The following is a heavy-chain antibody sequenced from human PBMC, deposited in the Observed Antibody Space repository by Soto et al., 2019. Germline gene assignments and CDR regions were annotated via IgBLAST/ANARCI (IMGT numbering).Heavy chain of an antibody. CDR2: INPNSGGT. D-gene: IGHD2-8*01. CDR1: GYTFTGYY. CDR3: ASVGGGDRTKGLLSMDV. V-gene: IGHV1-2*02. J-gene: IGHJ6*02. Sequence: ASVKVSCKASGYTFTGYYMHWVRQAPGQGLEWMGWINPNSGGTNYTQKFQGRVTMTRDTSISTAYMELSRLRSDDTAVYYCASVGGGDRTKGLLSMDVWGQGTTVTVSS.